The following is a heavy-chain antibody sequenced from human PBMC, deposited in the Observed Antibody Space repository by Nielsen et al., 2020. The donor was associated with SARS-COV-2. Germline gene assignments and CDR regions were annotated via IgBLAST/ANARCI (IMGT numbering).Heavy chain of an antibody. CDR3: ARREQLVWDNWFDP. CDR2: IYPGDSDT. CDR1: GYSFTSYW. J-gene: IGHJ5*02. Sequence: GESLTISCKGSGYSFTSYWIGWVRPMPGKGLEWMGIIYPGDSDTRYSPSFQGQVTIPADKSISTAYLQWTSLKASDTAMYYCARREQLVWDNWFDPWGQGTLVTVSS. D-gene: IGHD6-6*01. V-gene: IGHV5-51*01.